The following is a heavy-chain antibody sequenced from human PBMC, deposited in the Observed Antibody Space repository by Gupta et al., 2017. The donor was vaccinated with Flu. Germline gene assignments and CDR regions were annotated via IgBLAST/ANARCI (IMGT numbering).Heavy chain of an antibody. D-gene: IGHD2-2*01. CDR2: ISYDGSNK. J-gene: IGHJ5*02. Sequence: TFNSYTLHWVRQAPGKGLEWVAVISYDGSNKYYADSVKGRFTISRDDSKNTLYLQMNSLRAEDTAVYYCAREKSRTTCYESWGQGTQVTVSS. V-gene: IGHV3-30-3*01. CDR1: TFNSYT. CDR3: AREKSRTTCYES.